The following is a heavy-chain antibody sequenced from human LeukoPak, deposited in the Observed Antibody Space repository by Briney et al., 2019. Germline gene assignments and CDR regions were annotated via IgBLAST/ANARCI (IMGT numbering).Heavy chain of an antibody. CDR1: GFTFSSYA. J-gene: IGHJ4*02. CDR3: ARVGGIVGATYFDY. V-gene: IGHV3-64*01. CDR2: ISSNGGST. D-gene: IGHD1-26*01. Sequence: PGGSLRLSCAASGFTFSSYAMHWVRQAPGKGLEYVSAISSNGGSTYYANSVKGRFTISRDNSKNTLYLQMGGLRAEDMAVYYCARVGGIVGATYFDYWGQGTLVTVSS.